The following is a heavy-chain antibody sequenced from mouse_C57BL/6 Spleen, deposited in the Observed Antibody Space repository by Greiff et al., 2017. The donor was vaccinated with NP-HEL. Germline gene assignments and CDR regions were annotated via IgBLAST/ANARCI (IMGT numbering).Heavy chain of an antibody. V-gene: IGHV1-82*01. CDR1: GYAFSSSW. CDR2: IYPGDGDT. Sequence: VQLVESGPELVKPGASVKISCKASGYAFSSSWMNWVKQRPGKGLEWIGRIYPGDGDTNYNGKLKGKATLTADKSSSTAYMQLSSLTSEDSAVYCCGRADSSGPWFAYWGQGTLVTVSA. J-gene: IGHJ3*01. CDR3: GRADSSGPWFAY. D-gene: IGHD3-2*02.